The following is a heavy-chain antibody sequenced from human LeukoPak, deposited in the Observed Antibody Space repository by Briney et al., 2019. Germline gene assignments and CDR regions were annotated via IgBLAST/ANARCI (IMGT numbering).Heavy chain of an antibody. CDR3: ARGGAGTTKDYYYYMDV. V-gene: IGHV3-23*01. Sequence: GGSLRLSCAASGFTFSSYAMSWVRQAPGKGLEWVSAISGSGGSTYYADSVYADSVNGRFTISRDNSKNTLYLQINSLRAEDTAVYYCARGGAGTTKDYYYYMDVWGKGTTVTVSS. D-gene: IGHD1-7*01. CDR2: ISGSGGST. J-gene: IGHJ6*03. CDR1: GFTFSSYA.